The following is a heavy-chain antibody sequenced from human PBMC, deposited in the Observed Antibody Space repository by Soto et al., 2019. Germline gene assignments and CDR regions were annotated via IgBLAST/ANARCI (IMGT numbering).Heavy chain of an antibody. CDR2: IIPILSTT. J-gene: IGHJ5*02. D-gene: IGHD6-19*01. CDR3: ARRPMAVTWFDP. Sequence: QVQLVQSGAEMKEPGSSVMVSCKFSGGTDGTYSITWLRQAPGQGLEWMGSIIPILSTTNQPQRFQGRLTITADESTGTAYLELSSLKSDDTAVYYCARRPMAVTWFDPWGQGTLVTVSS. V-gene: IGHV1-69*08. CDR1: GGTDGTYS.